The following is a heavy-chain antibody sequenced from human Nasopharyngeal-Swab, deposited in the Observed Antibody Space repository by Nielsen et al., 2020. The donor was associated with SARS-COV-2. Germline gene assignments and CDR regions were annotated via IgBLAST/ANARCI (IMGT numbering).Heavy chain of an antibody. CDR1: GASVSSGTYY. V-gene: IGHV4-61*01. D-gene: IGHD3-16*02. Sequence: SETLSLTCTVSGASVSSGTYYWSWIRQPPGKGLEWIGYIYYSGNTHYNPSLKSRVTMSVDTSKNQFSLNLTSVTAADTAVYYCARVALGSYLRGRGMDVWGQGTTVTVSS. J-gene: IGHJ6*02. CDR2: IYYSGNT. CDR3: ARVALGSYLRGRGMDV.